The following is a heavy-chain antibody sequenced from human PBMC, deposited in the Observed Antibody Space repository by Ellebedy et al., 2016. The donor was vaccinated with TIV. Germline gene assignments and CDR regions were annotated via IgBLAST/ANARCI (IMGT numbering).Heavy chain of an antibody. CDR3: ARAPKDIVVVVSAYWYFDL. D-gene: IGHD2-8*02. CDR2: TYYHATT. Sequence: SETLSLTXTVSGASITSYYWTWLRQAPGRGLEWIGYTYYHATTHYNPALRSRVTISLDTSKSQFSLNLGPVTEADTAVYYCARAPKDIVVVVSAYWYFDLWGRGTLVTVSS. V-gene: IGHV4-59*01. J-gene: IGHJ2*01. CDR1: GASITSYY.